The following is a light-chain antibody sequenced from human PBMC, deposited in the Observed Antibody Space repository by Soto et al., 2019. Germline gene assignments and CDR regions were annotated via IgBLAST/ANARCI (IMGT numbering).Light chain of an antibody. V-gene: IGLV2-14*03. CDR2: DVS. CDR1: SSDVGGYNY. J-gene: IGLJ2*01. Sequence: QSALTQPASVSGSPGQSITISCTGTSSDVGGYNYVSWYQQYPGKAPKLITYDVSNRPSGVSDRFSGSKSGETASLTISGLQGEDEADYYCSSHTGSNTLAFGGGTKLTVL. CDR3: SSHTGSNTLA.